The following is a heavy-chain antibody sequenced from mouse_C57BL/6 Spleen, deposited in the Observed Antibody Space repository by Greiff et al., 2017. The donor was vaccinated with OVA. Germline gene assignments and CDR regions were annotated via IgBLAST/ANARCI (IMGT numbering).Heavy chain of an antibody. CDR3: ARSGLRRGYFDY. J-gene: IGHJ2*01. Sequence: VQLQQSGPVLVKPGASVKMSCKASGYTFTDYYMNWVKQSHGKSLEWIGVINPYNGGTSYNQKFKGKATLTVDKSSSTAYMELNSLTSEDSAVYYCARSGLRRGYFDYWGQGTTLTVSS. CDR2: INPYNGGT. CDR1: GYTFTDYY. V-gene: IGHV1-19*01. D-gene: IGHD2-4*01.